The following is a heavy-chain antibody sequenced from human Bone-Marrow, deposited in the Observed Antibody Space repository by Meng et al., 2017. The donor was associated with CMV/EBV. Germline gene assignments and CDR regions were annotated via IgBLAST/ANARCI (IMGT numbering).Heavy chain of an antibody. CDR1: GFTFTSYA. J-gene: IGHJ3*02. CDR2: ISSSSSYI. V-gene: IGHV3-21*01. D-gene: IGHD2-2*01. CDR3: ARGQRRCSSTSCYFPLLLDAFDI. Sequence: GESLKISCAASGFTFTSYAMSWVRQAPGKGLEWVSSISSSSSYIYYADSVKGRFTISRDNAKNSLYLQMNSLRAEDTAVYYCARGQRRCSSTSCYFPLLLDAFDIWGQGTMVTVSS.